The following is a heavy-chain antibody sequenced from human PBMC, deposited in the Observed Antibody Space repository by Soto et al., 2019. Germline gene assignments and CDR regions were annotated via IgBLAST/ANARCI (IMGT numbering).Heavy chain of an antibody. Sequence: GGSLRLSCAASGFTFSGYNVSWIRQAPGKGLEWVSYITSSGSNTLGAESVRGRFTVSRDNTMNVLYVQMNSLSAEDTPVYYCARSGTLSSANHFDPWRQGPLPPAST. CDR3: ARSGTLSSANHFDP. CDR2: ITSSGSNT. CDR1: GFTFSGYN. D-gene: IGHD6-6*01. V-gene: IGHV3-11*01. J-gene: IGHJ5*02.